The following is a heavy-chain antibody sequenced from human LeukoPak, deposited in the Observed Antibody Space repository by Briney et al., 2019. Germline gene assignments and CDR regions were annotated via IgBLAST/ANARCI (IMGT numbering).Heavy chain of an antibody. CDR3: ARIPYGDYTF. V-gene: IGHV1-2*02. Sequence: ASVKVSCKASGYTFTGYYIHWVRQAPGQGLEWMGWINPSSRATNYAQPFQGSVTMTRDTSINTAYMELSSLRADDTAVYYCARIPYGDYTFWGQGTLVTVSS. J-gene: IGHJ4*02. CDR2: INPSSRAT. CDR1: GYTFTGYY. D-gene: IGHD4-17*01.